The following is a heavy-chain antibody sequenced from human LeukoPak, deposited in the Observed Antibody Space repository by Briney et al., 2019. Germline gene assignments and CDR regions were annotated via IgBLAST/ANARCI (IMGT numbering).Heavy chain of an antibody. Sequence: SGPTLVNPTQTLTLTCSLSGVSLSTSGVGVGWIRQPPGKALEWLALIYWDDDKRYSPSLKSRLTIAKDTSKNQVVLTMTNMDSVDTATYYCAHSQVFSSGSLHDAYDVWGLGTLVSVSS. J-gene: IGHJ3*01. CDR1: GVSLSTSGVG. CDR3: AHSQVFSSGSLHDAYDV. V-gene: IGHV2-5*02. D-gene: IGHD5-18*01. CDR2: IYWDDDK.